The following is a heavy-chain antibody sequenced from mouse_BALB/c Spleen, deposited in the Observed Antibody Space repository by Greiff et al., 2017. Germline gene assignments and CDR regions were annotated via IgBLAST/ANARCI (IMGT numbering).Heavy chain of an antibody. J-gene: IGHJ2*01. V-gene: IGHV3-2*02. CDR2: ISYSGST. CDR3: ARREDDYDYFAY. CDR1: GYSITSDYA. Sequence: DVKLQESGPGLVKPSQSLSLTCTVTGYSITSDYAWNWIRQFPGNKLEWMGYISYSGSTSYNPSLKSRISITRDTSKNQFFLQLNSVTTEDTATYYCARREDDYDYFAYWGQGTTLTVSS. D-gene: IGHD2-4*01.